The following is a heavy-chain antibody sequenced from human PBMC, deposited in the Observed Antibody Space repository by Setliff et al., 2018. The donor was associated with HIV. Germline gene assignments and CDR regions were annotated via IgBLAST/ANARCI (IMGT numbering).Heavy chain of an antibody. D-gene: IGHD3-3*01. V-gene: IGHV4-61*09. CDR1: GDSINSATYY. Sequence: SETLSLTCNVSGDSINSATYYWTWIRQPVGKGLDWVGHHNTKWGTYYNPSLKSRVTISVDTSKNQFSLKLSSVTAADTAVYYCAREGQFLDGLPYYFDYWGQGTLVTVSS. J-gene: IGHJ4*02. CDR3: AREGQFLDGLPYYFDY. CDR2: HNTKWGT.